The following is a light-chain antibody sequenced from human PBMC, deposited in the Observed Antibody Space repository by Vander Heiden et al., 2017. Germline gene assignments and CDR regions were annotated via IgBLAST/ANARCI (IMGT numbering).Light chain of an antibody. CDR2: RDS. Sequence: SYELTQPLSVSVALGQTARITCGGNNIGSKNVHWYQQKPGQALVLVIYRDSNRPSGIPERFSGSNSGNTATLTISRAQAGDEADYYCQVWDSSTVVFGGGTKLTGL. J-gene: IGLJ2*01. V-gene: IGLV3-9*01. CDR3: QVWDSSTVV. CDR1: NIGSKN.